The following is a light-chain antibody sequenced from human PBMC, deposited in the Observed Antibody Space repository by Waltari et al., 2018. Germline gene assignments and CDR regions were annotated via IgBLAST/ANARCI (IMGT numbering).Light chain of an antibody. CDR2: AVS. CDR1: QSVSSRY. J-gene: IGKJ4*01. V-gene: IGKV3-20*01. Sequence: EIVLTQSPSTLSLSPGERAILSCRASQSVSSRYLGWYQQKPGQAPRLLIFAVSSRATGIPDRFSGSGSGTDFTLTINRLEPEDFAVYYCQQYDDLGVTFGGGTKVEIK. CDR3: QQYDDLGVT.